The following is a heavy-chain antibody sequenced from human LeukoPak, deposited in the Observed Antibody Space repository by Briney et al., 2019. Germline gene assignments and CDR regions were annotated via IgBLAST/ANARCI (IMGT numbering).Heavy chain of an antibody. CDR1: GGTFSSYA. D-gene: IGHD5-12*01. CDR2: IIPIFGTA. V-gene: IGHV1-69*05. J-gene: IGHJ4*02. Sequence: SVKVSCKASGGTFSSYAISWVRQAPGQGLEWMGRIIPIFGTANYAQKFQGRVTITTDQSTSTAYMELSSLRSEDTAVYYCARSTRSYSGYDFPAYRGQGTLVTVSS. CDR3: ARSTRSYSGYDFPAY.